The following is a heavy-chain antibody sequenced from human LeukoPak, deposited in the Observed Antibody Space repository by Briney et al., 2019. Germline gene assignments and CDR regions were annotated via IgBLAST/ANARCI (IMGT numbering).Heavy chain of an antibody. D-gene: IGHD4-17*01. CDR2: ISGYDGNT. V-gene: IGHV1-18*01. Sequence: GASVKVSCKASGYTFTTYGVSWVREAPGQALEWMGWISGYDGNTNYAQKLRGRVTMTTDTSTSTAYMDLRSLRSDDTALYYCARTVTTSSYYFDYWGQGTLVTVSS. CDR1: GYTFTTYG. J-gene: IGHJ4*02. CDR3: ARTVTTSSYYFDY.